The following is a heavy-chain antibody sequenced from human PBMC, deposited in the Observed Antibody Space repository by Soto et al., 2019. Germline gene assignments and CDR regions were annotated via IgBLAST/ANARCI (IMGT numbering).Heavy chain of an antibody. D-gene: IGHD6-13*01. CDR2: ISGSGGST. CDR1: GFTFSSYA. J-gene: IGHJ4*02. CDR3: VKDHTATGYSSSWYYFDY. Sequence: PGGSLRLSCAASGFTFSSYAMSWVRQAPGKGLEWVSAISGSGGSTYYADSVKGRFTISRDNSKNTLYLQMNSLRAEDTAVYYCVKDHTATGYSSSWYYFDYWGQGT. V-gene: IGHV3-23*01.